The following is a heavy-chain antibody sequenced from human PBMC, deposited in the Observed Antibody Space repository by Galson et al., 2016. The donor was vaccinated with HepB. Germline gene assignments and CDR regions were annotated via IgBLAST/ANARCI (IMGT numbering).Heavy chain of an antibody. J-gene: IGHJ6*02. D-gene: IGHD2-2*01. CDR1: GGAISSDDYY. CDR3: ARFPNCGSLSCYAYYGLDV. Sequence: SETLSLTCTVSGGAISSDDYYWGWIRQPPGKGLEWIGNFHDNGGTSYTPSLKSRTPIYVDSSKIQFSLKLSSVTAADTAVYYCARFPNCGSLSCYAYYGLDVWGRGTTVIVSS. V-gene: IGHV4-39*01. CDR2: FHDNGGT.